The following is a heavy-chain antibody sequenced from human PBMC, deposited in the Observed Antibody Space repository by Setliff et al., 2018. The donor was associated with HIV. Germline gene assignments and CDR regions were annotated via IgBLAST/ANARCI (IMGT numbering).Heavy chain of an antibody. J-gene: IGHJ4*02. CDR2: IDYSGTT. V-gene: IGHV4-31*03. CDR1: GYSISSGGYY. CDR3: ARSISSGWYYGYFDY. D-gene: IGHD6-19*01. Sequence: SETLSLTCTVSGYSISSGGYYWSWIRQHPEKGLEWIGYIDYSGTTYYNPSLKSRVTVSVDTSKNQFSLKLSSVTAADTAVYYCARSISSGWYYGYFDYWGQGTLVTVSS.